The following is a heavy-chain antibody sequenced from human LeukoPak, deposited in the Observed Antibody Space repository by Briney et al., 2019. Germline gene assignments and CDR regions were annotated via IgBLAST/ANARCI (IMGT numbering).Heavy chain of an antibody. V-gene: IGHV3-74*03. CDR1: GFTFSGHW. Sequence: GGSLRLSCVASGFTFSGHWMHWVRQVPGKGLVAVSRITPDGGSTAYADSVKGRFTISRDNDRNTLYLEMNSLTAEGTALYYCTRSGYSNGYDFWGQGTLVTVSS. CDR3: TRSGYSNGYDF. D-gene: IGHD6-19*01. J-gene: IGHJ4*02. CDR2: ITPDGGST.